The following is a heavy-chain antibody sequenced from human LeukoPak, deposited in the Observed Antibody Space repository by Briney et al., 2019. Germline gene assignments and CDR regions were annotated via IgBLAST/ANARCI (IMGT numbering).Heavy chain of an antibody. Sequence: GASVKVSCKASGGTFSSYAISWVRQAPGQGLEWMGRIIPILGIANYAQKFQGRVTITADKSTSTAYMELSSLRSEDTAVYYCARDDPHYDYVWGSYRYPFDYWGQGTLVTVSS. CDR3: ARDDPHYDYVWGSYRYPFDY. J-gene: IGHJ4*02. CDR2: IIPILGIA. V-gene: IGHV1-69*04. D-gene: IGHD3-16*02. CDR1: GGTFSSYA.